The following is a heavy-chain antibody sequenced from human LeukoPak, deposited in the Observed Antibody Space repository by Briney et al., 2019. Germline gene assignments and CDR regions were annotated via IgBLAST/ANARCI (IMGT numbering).Heavy chain of an antibody. CDR2: ISSSSSYI. Sequence: GGSLRLXCAASGFTFSSYSMNWVRQAPGKGLEWVSSISSSSSYIYYADSVKGRFTISRDNAKNSLYLQMNSLRAEDTAVYYCARDFMIAAVFDYWGQGTLVTVSS. J-gene: IGHJ4*02. CDR3: ARDFMIAAVFDY. V-gene: IGHV3-21*01. D-gene: IGHD6-13*01. CDR1: GFTFSSYS.